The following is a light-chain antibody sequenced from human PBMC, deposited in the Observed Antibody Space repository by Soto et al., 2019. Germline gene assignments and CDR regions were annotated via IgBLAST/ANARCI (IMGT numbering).Light chain of an antibody. CDR3: QLYGTSRT. V-gene: IGKV3-20*01. CDR2: GVS. Sequence: ETVLTQSPGTLSLSPGERATLSCRASQSLGSDYLAWYQQKPGQAPRLLIYGVSSRDTDIPDRFSGSGSGTDFTLTISRLEQEDFAMYSCQLYGTSRTFGQGTKVEI. CDR1: QSLGSDY. J-gene: IGKJ1*01.